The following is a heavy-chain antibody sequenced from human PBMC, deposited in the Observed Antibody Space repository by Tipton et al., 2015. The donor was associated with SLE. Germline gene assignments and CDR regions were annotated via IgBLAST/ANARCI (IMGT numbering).Heavy chain of an antibody. D-gene: IGHD3-3*01. CDR2: IYYSGST. Sequence: TLSLTCAVYGGSFSGYYWSWIRQSPGKGLEWIGSIYYSGSTYYNPSLKSRVTISVDTSKNQFSLKLSSVTAADTAVYYCAREAEIGVVIMGAFDIWGQGTMVTVSS. J-gene: IGHJ3*02. CDR3: AREAEIGVVIMGAFDI. V-gene: IGHV4-34*01. CDR1: GGSFSGYY.